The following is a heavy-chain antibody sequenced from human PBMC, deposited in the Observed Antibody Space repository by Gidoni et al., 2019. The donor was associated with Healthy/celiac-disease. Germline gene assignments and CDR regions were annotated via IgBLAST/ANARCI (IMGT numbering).Heavy chain of an antibody. V-gene: IGHV3-9*01. J-gene: IGHJ5*02. CDR2: IGWNSGSI. CDR3: AKDHFSGWGWFDP. D-gene: IGHD6-19*01. CDR1: GFTCDEYA. Sequence: EVQLVESGGGLVQPGRSLRLSCAASGFTCDEYAMPWVRQAPVKGLEWVSGIGWNSGSIGYADSVKGLFTISRDNAKNSLYLQMNSLRAEDTALYYCAKDHFSGWGWFDPWGQGTLVTVSS.